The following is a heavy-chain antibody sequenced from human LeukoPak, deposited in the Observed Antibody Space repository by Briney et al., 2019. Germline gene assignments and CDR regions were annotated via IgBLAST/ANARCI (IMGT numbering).Heavy chain of an antibody. J-gene: IGHJ3*02. D-gene: IGHD1-26*01. Sequence: GGSLRLSCAASGFTFSSYWMHWVRQAPGKGLVWVSRINSDGSSTSYADSVKGRFTISRDNAKNTLYLQMNSLRAEDTAVYYCAREKSGDDAFDIWGQGTMVTVSS. CDR2: INSDGSST. CDR3: AREKSGDDAFDI. CDR1: GFTFSSYW. V-gene: IGHV3-74*01.